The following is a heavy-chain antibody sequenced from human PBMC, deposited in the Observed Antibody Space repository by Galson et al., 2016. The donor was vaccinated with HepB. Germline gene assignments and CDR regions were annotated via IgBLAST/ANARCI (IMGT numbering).Heavy chain of an antibody. D-gene: IGHD2-2*01. CDR3: AKGLAYCSGTSCLSYSDSPGGGMDV. Sequence: SLRLSCAVSGFAVNSDYMNWIRQAPGKGLEWISVIYSGGRTTYGDSVKGRFTISRDRSKNTLSLQMNSLRAEDTAVYYCAKGLAYCSGTSCLSYSDSPGGGMDVWGQGTTVTVSS. V-gene: IGHV3-53*01. J-gene: IGHJ6*02. CDR2: IYSGGRT. CDR1: GFAVNSDY.